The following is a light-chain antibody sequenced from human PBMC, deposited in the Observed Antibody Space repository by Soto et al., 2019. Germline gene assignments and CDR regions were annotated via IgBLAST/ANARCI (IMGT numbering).Light chain of an antibody. CDR1: QSLSSN. J-gene: IGKJ5*01. CDR3: QQYNNWPLA. CDR2: GAS. Sequence: EIVMTQSPATLSVSPGERVTLSCRASQSLSSNLAWYQQKPGQAPRLLIYGASTRATDIPARFSGSASGTEFTLTISSLQSEDFAVYFCQQYNNWPLAFGQGTRLEIK. V-gene: IGKV3-15*01.